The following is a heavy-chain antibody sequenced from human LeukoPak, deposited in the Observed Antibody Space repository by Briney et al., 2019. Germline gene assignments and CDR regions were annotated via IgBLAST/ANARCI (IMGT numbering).Heavy chain of an antibody. Sequence: SETLSLTCTVSGGSISSYYWSWIRQPPGKGLEWIGYIYYSGSTNYNPSLKSRVTISVDTSKNQFSLKLSSVTAADTAVYYCARDCSSTSCYPWGQGTLVTVSS. CDR2: IYYSGST. J-gene: IGHJ5*02. CDR3: ARDCSSTSCYP. D-gene: IGHD2-2*01. CDR1: GGSISSYY. V-gene: IGHV4-59*01.